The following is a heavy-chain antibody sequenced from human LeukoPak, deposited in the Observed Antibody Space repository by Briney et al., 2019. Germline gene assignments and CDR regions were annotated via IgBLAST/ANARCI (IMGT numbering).Heavy chain of an antibody. CDR3: ASSTHYDFWSGYSQADYGMDV. V-gene: IGHV1-46*01. J-gene: IGHJ6*02. Sequence: GASVKVSCKASGYTFTSYYMHWVRQAPGQGLEWMGIINPSGGSTSYAQKFQGRVTITRDTSASTAYMELSSLRSEDTAVYYCASSTHYDFWSGYSQADYGMDVWGQGTTVTVSS. CDR2: INPSGGST. CDR1: GYTFTSYY. D-gene: IGHD3-3*01.